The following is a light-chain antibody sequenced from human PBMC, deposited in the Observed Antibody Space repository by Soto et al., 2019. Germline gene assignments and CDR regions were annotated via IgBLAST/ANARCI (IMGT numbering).Light chain of an antibody. CDR3: TSWTTSTTMI. CDR1: SSDIGAYNF. V-gene: IGLV2-14*03. J-gene: IGLJ2*01. CDR2: DVN. Sequence: QSVLTQPASVSGSPGQSITISCTGTSSDIGAYNFVSWYQQHPGKAPKLMLYDVNIRPSGVSNRFSGSKSGNTASLTISGLQAEDKADYDCTSWTTSTTMIFGGGTKVTVL.